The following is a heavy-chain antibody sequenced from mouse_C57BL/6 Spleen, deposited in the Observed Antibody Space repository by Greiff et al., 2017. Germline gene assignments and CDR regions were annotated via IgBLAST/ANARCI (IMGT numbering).Heavy chain of an antibody. V-gene: IGHV5-4*01. J-gene: IGHJ1*03. CDR1: GFTFSSYA. D-gene: IGHD1-1*01. CDR3: ARDLPITTVVAEDWYFDV. CDR2: ISDGGSYT. Sequence: EVQLVESGGGLVKPGGSLKLSCAASGFTFSSYAMSWVRQTPEKRLEWVATISDGGSYTYYPDNVKGRFTISRDNAKNNLYLQMSHLKSEDTAMYYCARDLPITTVVAEDWYFDVWGTGTTVTVSS.